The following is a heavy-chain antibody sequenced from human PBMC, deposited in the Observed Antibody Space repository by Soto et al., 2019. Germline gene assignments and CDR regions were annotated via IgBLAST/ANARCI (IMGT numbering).Heavy chain of an antibody. CDR2: TSYDGSNK. J-gene: IGHJ1*01. D-gene: IGHD3-16*01. CDR1: GFTFRRYV. CDR3: ARWGTTGGLDV. Sequence: QVQLVESGGGVVQPGTSLRLSCVGSGFTFRRYVIHWVRQAPGKGLEWVALTSYDGSNKDYGDSVKGRFTISRDNSRNTVDLHMDSLRREDTALYYCARWGTTGGLDVWGQGTLVSVSS. V-gene: IGHV3-33*05.